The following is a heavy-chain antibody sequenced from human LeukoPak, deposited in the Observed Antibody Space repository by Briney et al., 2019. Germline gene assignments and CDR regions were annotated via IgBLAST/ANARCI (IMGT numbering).Heavy chain of an antibody. J-gene: IGHJ4*02. V-gene: IGHV1-18*01. CDR1: GYTFTRCG. D-gene: IGHD3-22*01. Sequence: APVKVSCKASGYTFTRCGISWVRQAPGQGLEWMGWISVYNGNTNYAQKLQGRVTMTTDTSTSTAYMELRSLRSDDTGVYYCARPVDYYDSSGYYYYFDSWGQGTLVTVSS. CDR3: ARPVDYYDSSGYYYYFDS. CDR2: ISVYNGNT.